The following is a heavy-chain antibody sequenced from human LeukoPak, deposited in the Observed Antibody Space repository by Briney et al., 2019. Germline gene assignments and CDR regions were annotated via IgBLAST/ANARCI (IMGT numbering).Heavy chain of an antibody. CDR3: ARGDNSSWYCFDY. V-gene: IGHV1-2*02. D-gene: IGHD6-13*01. CDR1: GYTFTGYY. J-gene: IGHJ4*02. Sequence: GASVKVSCMASGYTFTGYYMHWVRQAPGQGLEWMGWINPNSGGTNYAQKFQGRVTMTRDTSISTAYMKLSRLRSDDTAVYYCARGDNSSWYCFDYWGKGALVTVSS. CDR2: INPNSGGT.